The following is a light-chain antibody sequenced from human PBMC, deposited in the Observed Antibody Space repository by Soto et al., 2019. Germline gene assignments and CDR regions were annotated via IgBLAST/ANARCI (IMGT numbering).Light chain of an antibody. V-gene: IGLV2-8*01. J-gene: IGLJ1*01. CDR3: ASYAGTKLFG. Sequence: SALTQPPSTCRYPGQSRTISYTGVSSNVGFYNFVSWYQQRPGKAPKLVIYEVTKRPSGVPDRFSGSKSGSTASLTVSGLQADDEAEYYCASYAGTKLFGFGSGTKVTVL. CDR2: EVT. CDR1: SSNVGFYNF.